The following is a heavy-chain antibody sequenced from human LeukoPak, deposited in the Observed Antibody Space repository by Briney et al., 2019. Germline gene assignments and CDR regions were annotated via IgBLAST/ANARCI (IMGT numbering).Heavy chain of an antibody. V-gene: IGHV4-39*07. Sequence: PSETLSLTCIVSGGSISSISSNNYHWGWIRQPPGKGLEWIGSIYYSGSTYYNPSLKSRVTISVDTSKNQFSLKLSSVTAADTAVYFCARYFGSPGSRTGYFDLWGRGTLVTVSS. CDR1: GGSISSISSNNYH. CDR3: ARYFGSPGSRTGYFDL. D-gene: IGHD3-10*01. CDR2: IYYSGST. J-gene: IGHJ2*01.